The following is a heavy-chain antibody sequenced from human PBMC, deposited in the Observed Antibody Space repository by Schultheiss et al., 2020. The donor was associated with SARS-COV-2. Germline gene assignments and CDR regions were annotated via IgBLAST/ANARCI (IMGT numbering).Heavy chain of an antibody. D-gene: IGHD3-10*01. CDR1: GFTFSSYW. CDR2: IKQDGSEK. J-gene: IGHJ4*02. Sequence: GGSLRLSCVDSGFTFSSYWMSWVRLAPGKGLEWVANIKQDGSEKYYVDSVKGRFTISRDNAKNTLYLQMNSLRPDDTAVYYCAKDQRELLDPFEHWGQGTLVTVSS. V-gene: IGHV3-7*04. CDR3: AKDQRELLDPFEH.